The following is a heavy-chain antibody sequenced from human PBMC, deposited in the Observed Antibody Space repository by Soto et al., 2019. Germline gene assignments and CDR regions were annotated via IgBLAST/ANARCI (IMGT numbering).Heavy chain of an antibody. CDR1: GGSFSGYY. CDR2: INHSGST. J-gene: IGHJ6*02. D-gene: IGHD2-21*01. V-gene: IGHV4-34*01. Sequence: SETLSLTCAVYGGSFSGYYWSWIRQPPGKGLEWIGEINHSGSTNYNPSLKSRVTISVDTSKNQFSLKLSSVTAADTAVYYCARGRRGDYYHYYYGMDVWGQGTTVTVSS. CDR3: ARGRRGDYYHYYYGMDV.